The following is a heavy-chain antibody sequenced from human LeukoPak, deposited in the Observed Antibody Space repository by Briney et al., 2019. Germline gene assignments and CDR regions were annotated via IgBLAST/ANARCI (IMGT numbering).Heavy chain of an antibody. J-gene: IGHJ4*02. CDR3: ARAGYSGYNYRFDY. V-gene: IGHV3-7*01. Sequence: GGSLRLSCAASGFTFSSYWMSWVRQAPGKGLEWVANIKQDGSEKYYVDSVKGRFTISRDNAKNSLYLQMNSLRAEDTAVYYCARAGYSGYNYRFDYWGQGTLVTVSS. D-gene: IGHD5-12*01. CDR1: GFTFSSYW. CDR2: IKQDGSEK.